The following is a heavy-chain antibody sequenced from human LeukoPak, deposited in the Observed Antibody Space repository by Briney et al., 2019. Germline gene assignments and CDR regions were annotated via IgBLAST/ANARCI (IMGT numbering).Heavy chain of an antibody. CDR2: INHSGST. J-gene: IGHJ4*02. CDR3: ARGPYSRKGYFDY. V-gene: IGHV4-34*01. Sequence: PSETLSLTCAVYGGSFSGYYWSWIRQPPGKGLEWIGEINHSGSTNYNQSLKSRVTISVDTSKNQFSLKLSSVTAADTAVYYCARGPYSRKGYFDYWGQGTLVTVSS. CDR1: GGSFSGYY. D-gene: IGHD3-16*01.